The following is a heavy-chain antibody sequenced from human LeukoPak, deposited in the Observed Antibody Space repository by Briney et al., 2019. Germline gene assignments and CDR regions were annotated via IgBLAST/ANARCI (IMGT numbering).Heavy chain of an antibody. CDR1: GFTFSSYS. Sequence: GGSLRLSCAASGFTFSSYSMDWVRQAPGKGLEWVSSISSSSYIYYADSVKGRFTISRDNAKNSLYLQMNSLRAEDTAVYYCARDIYGGLGGWFDPWGQGNLVTVSS. J-gene: IGHJ5*02. V-gene: IGHV3-21*01. CDR3: ARDIYGGLGGWFDP. CDR2: ISSSSYI. D-gene: IGHD3-16*01.